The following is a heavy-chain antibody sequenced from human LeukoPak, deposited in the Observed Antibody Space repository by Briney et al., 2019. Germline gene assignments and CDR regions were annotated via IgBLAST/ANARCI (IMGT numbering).Heavy chain of an antibody. J-gene: IGHJ4*02. CDR3: AKESGKFDY. V-gene: IGHV3-43*02. Sequence: GGSLRLSCVASGLPIADFAMHWVRQAPGKGLEWVSLISGDGVSTLYADSVKGRFSISRDNSKSSLYLEMNSLRTEDAAMYYCAKESGKFDYWGQGTLVAVSS. CDR1: GLPIADFA. CDR2: ISGDGVST.